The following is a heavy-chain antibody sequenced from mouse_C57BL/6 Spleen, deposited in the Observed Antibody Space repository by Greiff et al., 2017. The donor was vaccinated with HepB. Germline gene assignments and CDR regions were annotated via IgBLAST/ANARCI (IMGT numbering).Heavy chain of an antibody. V-gene: IGHV5-12*01. D-gene: IGHD2-4*01. CDR1: GFTFSDYY. Sequence: EVKLVESGGGLVQPGGSLKLSCAASGFTFSDYYMYWVRQTPEKRLEWVAYISNGGGSTYYPDTVKGRFTISRDNAKNTLYLQMSRLKSEDTAMYYCANYDYDGSAYWGQGTLVTVSA. J-gene: IGHJ3*01. CDR3: ANYDYDGSAY. CDR2: ISNGGGST.